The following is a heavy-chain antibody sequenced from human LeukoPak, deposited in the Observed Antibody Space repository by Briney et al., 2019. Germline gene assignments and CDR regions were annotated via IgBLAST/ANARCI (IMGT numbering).Heavy chain of an antibody. Sequence: MTSETLSLTCAVYGGSFSGHYWTWIRQAPGKGLKWIGESTHTGSTNYNPSLKSRVTISVDTSKNQFSLKLTSVSAADTAVYHCARGRTGAAALDFWGPGTLVTVSS. J-gene: IGHJ4*02. D-gene: IGHD2-2*01. CDR1: GGSFSGHY. CDR3: ARGRTGAAALDF. CDR2: STHTGST. V-gene: IGHV4-34*01.